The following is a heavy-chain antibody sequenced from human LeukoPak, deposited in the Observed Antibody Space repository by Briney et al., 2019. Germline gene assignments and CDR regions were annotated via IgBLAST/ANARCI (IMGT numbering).Heavy chain of an antibody. CDR1: GGSISSSNYY. CDR3: ARVDYSSSSGTAYFYYSYMDV. Sequence: SETLSLTCSVSGGSISSSNYYWGWIRQPPGKGLEWIGNIYDSGSTYNNPSLKSRVTISVDTSKNQFSLKLTSVTAADTAVYYCARVDYSSSSGTAYFYYSYMDVWGKGTTVTVSS. D-gene: IGHD6-6*01. CDR2: IYDSGST. J-gene: IGHJ6*03. V-gene: IGHV4-39*07.